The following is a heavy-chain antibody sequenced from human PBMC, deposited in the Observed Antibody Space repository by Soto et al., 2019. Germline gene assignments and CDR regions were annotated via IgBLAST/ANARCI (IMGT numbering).Heavy chain of an antibody. V-gene: IGHV4-38-2*02. Sequence: PSETLSLTCTVSGYSIRSGYYWGWIRQPPGKGLEWIGNIYHSGSTYYNPSLKSRVTISVDTSKNQFSLKLSSVTASDTAVYYCARDHLTRYGSGNSYYYGLDVWGQGTTVTVSS. CDR1: GYSIRSGYY. CDR2: IYHSGST. D-gene: IGHD3-10*01. J-gene: IGHJ6*02. CDR3: ARDHLTRYGSGNSYYYGLDV.